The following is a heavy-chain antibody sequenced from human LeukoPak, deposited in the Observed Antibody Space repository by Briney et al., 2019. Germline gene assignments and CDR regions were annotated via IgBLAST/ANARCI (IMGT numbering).Heavy chain of an antibody. D-gene: IGHD2-15*01. Sequence: ASVKVSCKASGDTFTSYAISWVRQAPGQGLEWMGVIIPIFGTANYAQKFQGRVTITADEATSTAYMELSSLRSEDTAVYYCAREGPYCSGGSCYYYFDYWGQGTLVTVSS. V-gene: IGHV1-69*13. CDR2: IIPIFGTA. CDR3: AREGPYCSGGSCYYYFDY. CDR1: GDTFTSYA. J-gene: IGHJ4*02.